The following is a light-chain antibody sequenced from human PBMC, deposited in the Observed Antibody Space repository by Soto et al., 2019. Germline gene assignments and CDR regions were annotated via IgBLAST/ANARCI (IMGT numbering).Light chain of an antibody. CDR1: SANIGNNY. CDR3: VSWDDSLSGLV. Sequence: QSVLTQPPSASGTPGQRVTISCSGRSANIGNNYVCWYQQLPGTAPKLLIYSNNQRPSGVPDRFSGSKSGTSASLAISGLRSEDEDDYYCVSWDDSLSGLVFGTGTKLTVL. CDR2: SNN. V-gene: IGLV1-47*02. J-gene: IGLJ1*01.